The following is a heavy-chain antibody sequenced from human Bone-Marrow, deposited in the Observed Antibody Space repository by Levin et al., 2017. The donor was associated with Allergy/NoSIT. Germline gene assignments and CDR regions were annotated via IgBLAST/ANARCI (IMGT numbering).Heavy chain of an antibody. CDR3: ATGYCSSTSCQRRRNYYYYYGMDV. CDR2: FDPEDGET. D-gene: IGHD2-2*01. J-gene: IGHJ6*02. Sequence: ASVKVSCKVSGYTLTELSMHWVRQAPGKGLEWMGGFDPEDGETIYAQKFQGRVTMTEDTSTDTAYMELSSLRSEDTAVYYCATGYCSSTSCQRRRNYYYYYGMDVWGQGTTVTVSS. V-gene: IGHV1-24*01. CDR1: GYTLTELS.